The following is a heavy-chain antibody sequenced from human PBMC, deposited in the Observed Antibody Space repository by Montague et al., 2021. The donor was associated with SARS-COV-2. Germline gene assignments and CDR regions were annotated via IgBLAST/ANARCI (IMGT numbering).Heavy chain of an antibody. CDR2: VYYSGTA. V-gene: IGHV4-61*01. CDR1: GGSVRSGLYY. Sequence: SETLSLTCTVSGGSVRSGLYYWTWIRQPPGKGLEWIGYVYYSGTANHNPSLKSRLTLTVDTSKNQFSLKLSSVTAADTAIYYCARERLDCSGISCYTNGLDVWGQGTMVTVSS. D-gene: IGHD2-15*01. CDR3: ARERLDCSGISCYTNGLDV. J-gene: IGHJ6*02.